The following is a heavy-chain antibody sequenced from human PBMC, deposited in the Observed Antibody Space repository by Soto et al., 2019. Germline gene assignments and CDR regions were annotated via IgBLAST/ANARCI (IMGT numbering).Heavy chain of an antibody. CDR3: ARVRQGCSANNCYFDP. CDR2: VHISGHS. J-gene: IGHJ5*01. CDR1: GGSVRSPDW. V-gene: IGHV4-4*02. Sequence: SETLSLTCALSGGSVRSPDWWNWVRQSPDKGLEWIAEVHISGHSNYNPSLRSRVSVSIDSSKNQFYLNLNSVTAADTAIYYCARVRQGCSANNCYFDPWGQGTQVTVSS. D-gene: IGHD1-1*01.